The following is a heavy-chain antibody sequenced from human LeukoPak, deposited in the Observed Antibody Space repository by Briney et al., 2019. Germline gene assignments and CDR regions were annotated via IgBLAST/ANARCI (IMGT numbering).Heavy chain of an antibody. CDR2: IGARYGST. D-gene: IGHD2-15*01. CDR1: GFNFSTYA. V-gene: IGHV3-23*01. J-gene: IGHJ4*02. Sequence: GGSLRLSCAASGFNFSTYAMSWVRQAPGKGLEWVSCIGARYGSTFYADSVKGRFTISRDNSKNTLYLQMNSLRADDTAVYYCAKTVVSGGWNYFDYWGQGTLVTASS. CDR3: AKTVVSGGWNYFDY.